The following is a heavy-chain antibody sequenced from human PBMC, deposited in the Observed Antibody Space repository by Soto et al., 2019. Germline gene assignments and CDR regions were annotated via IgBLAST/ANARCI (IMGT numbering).Heavy chain of an antibody. J-gene: IGHJ6*02. Sequence: PSETISLSYTVSGGYIRSYYGSWIRQPQGKGLEWIGYIYYSGSTNYNPSLKSRVTISVDTSKNQFSLKLSSVTAADTAVYYCARDNHKLVPVSGYYYGMDVWGQGTTVTVSS. CDR2: IYYSGST. V-gene: IGHV4-59*01. CDR1: GGYIRSYY. D-gene: IGHD6-13*01. CDR3: ARDNHKLVPVSGYYYGMDV.